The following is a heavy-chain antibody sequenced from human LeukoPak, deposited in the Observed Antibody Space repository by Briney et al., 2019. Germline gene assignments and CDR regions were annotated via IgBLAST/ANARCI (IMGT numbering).Heavy chain of an antibody. CDR3: AREGVEEMACDY. Sequence: SETLSLTCTVSGGSISSYYWSWIRQPPGKGLEWIGYIYYSGSTNYNPSLKSRVTIPVDTSKNQFSLKLSSVTAADTAVYYCAREGVEEMACDYWGQGTLVTVSS. CDR2: IYYSGST. V-gene: IGHV4-59*12. J-gene: IGHJ4*02. D-gene: IGHD5-24*01. CDR1: GGSISSYY.